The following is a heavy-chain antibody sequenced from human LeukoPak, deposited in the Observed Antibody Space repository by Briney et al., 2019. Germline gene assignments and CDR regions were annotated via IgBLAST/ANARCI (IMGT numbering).Heavy chain of an antibody. CDR1: GFTFSSYE. V-gene: IGHV3-48*03. CDR2: ISSSGSTI. Sequence: GGSLRLSCAASGFTFSSYEMNWVRQAPGKGLEWVSYISSSGSTIYYADSVKGRFTISRDNAKNSLYLQMNSLRAEDTAVYYCARVSESEWCFDLWGRGTLVTVSS. J-gene: IGHJ2*01. D-gene: IGHD1-14*01. CDR3: ARVSESEWCFDL.